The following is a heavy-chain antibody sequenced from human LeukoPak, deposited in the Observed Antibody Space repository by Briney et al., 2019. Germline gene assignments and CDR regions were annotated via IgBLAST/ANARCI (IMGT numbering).Heavy chain of an antibody. D-gene: IGHD4-17*01. CDR3: VRDGDNLGRDFDY. J-gene: IGHJ4*02. CDR2: IISDGSRT. V-gene: IGHV3-74*01. Sequence: GGSLRLSCAASEFTFSNYWMYWVRQASGKGLVWVSQIISDGSRTYYADSVKGRFTISRDNTKNTLYLQMNSLRAEDTAVYYCVRDGDNLGRDFDYWGQGTLVTVSS. CDR1: EFTFSNYW.